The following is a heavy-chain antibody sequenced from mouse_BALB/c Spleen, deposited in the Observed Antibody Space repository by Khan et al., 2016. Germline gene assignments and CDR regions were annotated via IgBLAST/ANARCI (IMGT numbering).Heavy chain of an antibody. V-gene: IGHV4-1*02. D-gene: IGHD1-1*01. CDR2: INPDSSTV. CDR3: ARLGYNGSVAY. CDR1: GFDFSSYW. Sequence: EVKLLESGGGLVQPGRSLKLSCAASGFDFSSYWMTWVRQAPGKGLEWIGEINPDSSTVNYTPSVKDQFFISRDNAKNTLYLQMSKVRSGDTALYYCARLGYNGSVAYWGQGTTLTVSS. J-gene: IGHJ2*01.